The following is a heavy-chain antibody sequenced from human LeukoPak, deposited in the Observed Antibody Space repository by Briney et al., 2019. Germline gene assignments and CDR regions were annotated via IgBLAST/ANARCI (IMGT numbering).Heavy chain of an antibody. J-gene: IGHJ5*02. V-gene: IGHV4-59*11. D-gene: IGHD3-10*01. CDR2: IYYSGST. CDR1: GGSITSHY. CDR3: ARGKRFGWFDP. Sequence: TSETLSLTCTVSGGSITSHYWSWIRQPPGKGLEWIGYIYYSGSTNYNPSLKSRVTISVDTSKNQFSLKLSSVTAADTAVYYCARGKRFGWFDPWGQGTLVTVSS.